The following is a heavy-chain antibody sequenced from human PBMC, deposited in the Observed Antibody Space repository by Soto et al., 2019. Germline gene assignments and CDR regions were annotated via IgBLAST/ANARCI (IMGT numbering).Heavy chain of an antibody. CDR1: GYTFSDYY. V-gene: IGHV1-2*04. CDR2: INPKSGGT. CDR3: ASDKDGIDV. Sequence: QVQLVQSGAEVKKPGASVKVSCKASGYTFSDYYMHWVRQAPGQGLEWLGWINPKSGGTNYAQKFQGWVTMTRDTSISTAYRELSRLRSDDTAVYYCASDKDGIDVWGQGTTVTVSS. J-gene: IGHJ6*02.